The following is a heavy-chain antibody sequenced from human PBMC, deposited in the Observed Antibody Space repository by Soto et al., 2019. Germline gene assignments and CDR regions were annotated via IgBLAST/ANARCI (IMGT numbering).Heavy chain of an antibody. V-gene: IGHV1-18*01. CDR3: ARESRTGTTFYYYMDV. J-gene: IGHJ6*03. D-gene: IGHD1-7*01. Sequence: ASVKVSCKASGYTITSYGISWVRQAPGQELEWMGWISAYNGNTNYAQKLQGRVTMTTDTSTSTAYMELRSLRSDDTAVYYCARESRTGTTFYYYMDVWGKGTTVTVSS. CDR2: ISAYNGNT. CDR1: GYTITSYG.